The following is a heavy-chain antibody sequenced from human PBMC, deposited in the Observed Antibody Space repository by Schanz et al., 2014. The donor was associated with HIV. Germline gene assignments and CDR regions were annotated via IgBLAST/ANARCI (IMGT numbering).Heavy chain of an antibody. CDR3: ARVNKDIGGYYFDY. D-gene: IGHD2-15*01. CDR2: ISTYNGNT. V-gene: IGHV1-18*04. J-gene: IGHJ4*02. CDR1: GYTFIDYY. Sequence: QVQLVQSGPEVRKPGASVKVSCKASGYTFIDYYIHWVRQAPGQGLEWMGWISTYNGNTIYAQKFQGRVTMTTDTSTSTAYMELRSLRSDDTAVYYCARVNKDIGGYYFDYWGQGTLVTVSS.